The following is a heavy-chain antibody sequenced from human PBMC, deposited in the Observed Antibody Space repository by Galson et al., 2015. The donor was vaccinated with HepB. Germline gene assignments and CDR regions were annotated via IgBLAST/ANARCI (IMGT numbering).Heavy chain of an antibody. D-gene: IGHD6-19*01. V-gene: IGHV1-69*02. CDR3: ARGGSGWNGGEYFQN. CDR1: GGTFSSFT. J-gene: IGHJ1*01. Sequence: SVKVSCKASGGTFSSFTITWVRQAPGQGLEWMGRIIPILGITNYAQKFQGRFTITADKSTSTAYMELSSLTSEDTAVYFCARGGSGWNGGEYFQNWGQGSLITVSS. CDR2: IIPILGIT.